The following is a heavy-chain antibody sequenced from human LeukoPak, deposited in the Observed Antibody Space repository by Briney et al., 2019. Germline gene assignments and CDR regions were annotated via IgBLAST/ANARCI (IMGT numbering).Heavy chain of an antibody. Sequence: PGGSLRLSCAASGFTFSSYEMNWVRQAPGKGLEWVSYISSSGSTIYYADSVKGRFTISRDNAKNSLYLQMNSLRAEDTAVYYCEGERGPPSRVGYWGQGTLVTVSS. CDR3: EGERGPPSRVGY. J-gene: IGHJ4*02. D-gene: IGHD1-26*01. CDR2: ISSSGSTI. V-gene: IGHV3-48*03. CDR1: GFTFSSYE.